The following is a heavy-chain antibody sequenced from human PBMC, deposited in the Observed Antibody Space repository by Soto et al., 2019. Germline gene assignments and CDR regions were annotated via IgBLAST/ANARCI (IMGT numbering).Heavy chain of an antibody. V-gene: IGHV4-30-4*01. CDR2: ISYSGTT. D-gene: IGHD3-10*01. CDR1: GGSISSDDYY. J-gene: IGHJ6*02. CDR3: ARWSGVGVAGMDV. Sequence: QVQLQESGPRLVKPSQTLSLTCTVSGGSISSDDYYWSWIRQPPGKGPEWVGYISYSGTTDYNPSPKSRIVISLDTSKRQFSLQLSSVTAADTAVYFCARWSGVGVAGMDVWGQGTTVTVSS.